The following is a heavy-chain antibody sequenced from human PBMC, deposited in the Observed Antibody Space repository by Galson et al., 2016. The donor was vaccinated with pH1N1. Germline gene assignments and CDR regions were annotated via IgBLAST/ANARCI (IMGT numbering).Heavy chain of an antibody. CDR2: INPDSGGT. CDR1: GYTFTGNY. V-gene: IGHV1-2*02. CDR3: TRVGRLRSDFDP. Sequence: SVKVPCKASGYTFTGNYVHWVRQAPGQGLEWMGWINPDSGGTNYAQRFQGRVTMTRDTSISTAYMELSRLTSDDTAVYYCTRVGRLRSDFDPWGQGTLVTVSS. D-gene: IGHD3-16*01. J-gene: IGHJ5*02.